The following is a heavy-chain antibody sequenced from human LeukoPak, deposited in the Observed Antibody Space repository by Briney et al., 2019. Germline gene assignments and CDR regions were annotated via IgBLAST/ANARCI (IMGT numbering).Heavy chain of an antibody. J-gene: IGHJ2*01. D-gene: IGHD3-22*01. Sequence: SETLSLTCAVYGGSFSGYYWSWIRQPPGKGLEWIGETNHSGSTNYNPSLTSRVTISVDTSKNQFSLKLSSVTAADTAVYYCARGYYDTSAYSRDWYFDLWGRGTLVTVSS. CDR1: GGSFSGYY. CDR2: TNHSGST. CDR3: ARGYYDTSAYSRDWYFDL. V-gene: IGHV4-34*01.